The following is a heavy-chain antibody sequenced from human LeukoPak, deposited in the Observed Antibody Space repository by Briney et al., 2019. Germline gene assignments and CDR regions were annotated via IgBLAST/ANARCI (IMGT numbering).Heavy chain of an antibody. D-gene: IGHD5-18*01. CDR1: GYTFTKYA. CDR2: INTNTGNP. J-gene: IGHJ4*02. Sequence: ASVKVSCKVSGYTFTKYAMNWVRQAPGQGLEWMGWINTNTGNPTYAQGFTGRFAFFLDTSVSTAYLQISSLKAEDTAVYFCARDRERGYSYGNFDFWGQGTLVTVSS. CDR3: ARDRERGYSYGNFDF. V-gene: IGHV7-4-1*02.